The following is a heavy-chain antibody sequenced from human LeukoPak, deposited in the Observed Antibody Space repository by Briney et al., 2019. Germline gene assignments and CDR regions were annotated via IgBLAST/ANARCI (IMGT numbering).Heavy chain of an antibody. CDR2: IGSSSSSI. J-gene: IGHJ3*02. D-gene: IGHD4-17*01. V-gene: IGHV3-21*01. CDR1: AFSFSSYG. CDR3: AREKGFDYGEAFDI. Sequence: GESLRLSCAAPAFSFSSYGMNWVRQAPGKGLEWVSSIGSSSSSIYYADSVKGRFTISRDNAKKSLYLQMNSLRAEDTAVYYCAREKGFDYGEAFDIWGQGTMVTVSS.